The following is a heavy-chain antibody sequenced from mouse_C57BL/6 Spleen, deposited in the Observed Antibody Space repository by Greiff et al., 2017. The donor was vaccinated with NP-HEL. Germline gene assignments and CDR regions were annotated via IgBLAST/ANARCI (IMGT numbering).Heavy chain of an antibody. CDR3: TSYYRGAMDY. V-gene: IGHV1-15*01. CDR2: IDPETGGT. J-gene: IGHJ4*01. D-gene: IGHD2-14*01. Sequence: VQLQQSGAELVRPGASVTLSCKASGYTFTDYEMHWVKQTPVHGLEWIGAIDPETGGTAYNQKFKGKAILTADKSSSTAYMELRSLTSEDSAVYYCTSYYRGAMDYWGQGTSVTVSS. CDR1: GYTFTDYE.